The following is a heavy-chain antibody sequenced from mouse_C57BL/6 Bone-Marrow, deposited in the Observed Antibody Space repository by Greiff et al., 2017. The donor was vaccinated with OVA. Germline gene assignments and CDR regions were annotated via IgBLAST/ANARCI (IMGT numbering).Heavy chain of an antibody. V-gene: IGHV1-55*01. CDR2: IYPGSGST. Sequence: QVHVKQPGAELVKPGASVKMSCKASGYTFTSYWITWVKQRPGQGLEWIGDIYPGSGSTNYNEKFKSKATLTVDTSSSTAYMQLSSLTSEYSAVYYCARSGFITTVVEGYWGQGTTLTVSS. CDR3: ARSGFITTVVEGY. D-gene: IGHD1-1*01. CDR1: GYTFTSYW. J-gene: IGHJ2*01.